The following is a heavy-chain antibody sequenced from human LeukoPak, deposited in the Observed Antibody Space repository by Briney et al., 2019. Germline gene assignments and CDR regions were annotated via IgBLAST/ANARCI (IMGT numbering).Heavy chain of an antibody. CDR1: GFTFRNYV. Sequence: PGGSLRLSCTASGFTFRNYVMSWVRQAPGKGLEWVSSIRSSGDDASSADSVKGRFTIFRDNSKSTLYLQMNSLRAEDTAVYYCAKGGSYPYYFDYWGQGTLVTVSS. CDR2: IRSSGDDA. J-gene: IGHJ4*02. V-gene: IGHV3-23*01. D-gene: IGHD1-26*01. CDR3: AKGGSYPYYFDY.